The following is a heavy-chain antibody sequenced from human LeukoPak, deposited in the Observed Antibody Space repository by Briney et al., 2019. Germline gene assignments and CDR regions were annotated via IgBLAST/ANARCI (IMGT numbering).Heavy chain of an antibody. D-gene: IGHD6-13*01. Sequence: SETLSLTCAVSGYSISSGYYWGWIRQPPGKGLEWIGSIYHSGSTYYNPSLKSRVTISVDTSKNQFSLKLSSVTAADTAVYYCARQGRSSSSEPFDISGQGTMVTVSS. V-gene: IGHV4-38-2*01. CDR2: IYHSGST. CDR1: GYSISSGYY. CDR3: ARQGRSSSSEPFDI. J-gene: IGHJ3*02.